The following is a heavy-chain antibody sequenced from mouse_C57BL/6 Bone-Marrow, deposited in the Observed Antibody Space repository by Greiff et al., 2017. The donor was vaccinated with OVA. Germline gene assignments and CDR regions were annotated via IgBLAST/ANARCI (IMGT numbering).Heavy chain of an antibody. CDR3: ERASLRRGAN. CDR1: GYTFTSYW. CDR2: IYPGSGST. V-gene: IGHV1-55*01. J-gene: IGHJ3*01. D-gene: IGHD2-12*01. Sequence: QVQLQQPGAELVKPGASVKMSCTASGYTFTSYWITWVKQRPGQGLEWIGDIYPGSGSTNYNEKFKSKATLTVDTSSSPASMQLSSLTSEDSAVYYCERASLRRGANWGQGTLVTVSA.